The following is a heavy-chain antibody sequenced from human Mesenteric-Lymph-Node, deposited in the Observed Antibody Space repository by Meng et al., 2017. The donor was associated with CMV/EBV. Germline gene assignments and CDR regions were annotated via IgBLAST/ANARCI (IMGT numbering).Heavy chain of an antibody. D-gene: IGHD2-2*01. CDR1: GWSFSGYY. Sequence: CSVYGWSFSGYYWRWTRQPPGKGLEWIGEINHSGSTNYNPSLKSRVTISVDTSKNQFSLKLSSVTAADTAVYYCAAAMTQPGAFDYWGQGTLVTVSS. CDR3: AAAMTQPGAFDY. CDR2: INHSGST. V-gene: IGHV4-34*01. J-gene: IGHJ4*02.